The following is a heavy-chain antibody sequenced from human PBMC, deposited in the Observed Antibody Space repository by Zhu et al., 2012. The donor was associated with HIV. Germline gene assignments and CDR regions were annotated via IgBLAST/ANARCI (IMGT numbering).Heavy chain of an antibody. D-gene: IGHD6-19*01. V-gene: IGHV4-39*01. J-gene: IGHJ4*02. CDR1: GGSISSSSYY. Sequence: QVQLQESGPGLVKPSETLSLTCTVSGGSISSSSYYWGWIRQPPGKGLEWIGSIYYSGSTYYNPSLKSRVTISVDTSKNQFSLKLSSVTAADTAVYYCARPYSSGWYTPSYFDYVGQGTLVTVSX. CDR3: ARPYSSGWYTPSYFDY. CDR2: IYYSGST.